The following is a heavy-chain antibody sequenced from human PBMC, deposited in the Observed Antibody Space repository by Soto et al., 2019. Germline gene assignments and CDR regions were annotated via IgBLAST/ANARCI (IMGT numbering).Heavy chain of an antibody. CDR3: AASYYYDGWHAFDI. Sequence: QVQLVQSGAEVKKPGASVKVSCKASGYTFTSYAMHWVRQAPGQRLEWMGWINAGNGNTKYSQKFQGRVNXXRXTXGSTAYMELSSLRSEDTAVYYCAASYYYDGWHAFDIWGQGTMVTVSS. D-gene: IGHD3-22*01. V-gene: IGHV1-3*01. CDR1: GYTFTSYA. CDR2: INAGNGNT. J-gene: IGHJ3*02.